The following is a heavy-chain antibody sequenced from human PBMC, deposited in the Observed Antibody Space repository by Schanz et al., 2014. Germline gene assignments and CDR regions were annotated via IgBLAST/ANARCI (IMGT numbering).Heavy chain of an antibody. D-gene: IGHD1-26*01. Sequence: VHLVESGGGVVQPGGSLRLSCAASGFRLSTYGMHWVRQAPGKGLEWVSSISSTSTYLYYADSVKGRFTISRDSARNSLYLQMNSLRDEDTAVYYCARGGATRFDYWGQGTLVTVSS. CDR1: GFRLSTYG. CDR2: ISSTSTYL. J-gene: IGHJ4*02. V-gene: IGHV3-21*01. CDR3: ARGGATRFDY.